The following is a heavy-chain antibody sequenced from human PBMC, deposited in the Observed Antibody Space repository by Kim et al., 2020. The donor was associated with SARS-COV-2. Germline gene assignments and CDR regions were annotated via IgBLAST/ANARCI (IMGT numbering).Heavy chain of an antibody. CDR3: ARKRADSSGFIDY. Sequence: NYSPSLKSRVTIAVHTSKTQFFLMLTAVTAADTAVYYCARKRADSSGFIDYWGQGVLVTVSS. D-gene: IGHD3-22*01. V-gene: IGHV4-59*01. J-gene: IGHJ4*02.